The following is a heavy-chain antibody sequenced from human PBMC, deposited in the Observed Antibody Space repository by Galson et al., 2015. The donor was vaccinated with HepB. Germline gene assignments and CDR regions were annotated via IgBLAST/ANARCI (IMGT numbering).Heavy chain of an antibody. CDR2: INPNSGGT. D-gene: IGHD3-3*01. J-gene: IGHJ4*02. CDR3: ARVQGYYDFWSGYYTY. Sequence: SVKVSCKASGYTFTGYYMHWVRQAPGQGLEWMGWINPNSGGTNYAQKFQGRVTMTRNTSISTAYMELSRLRSDDTAVYYCARVQGYYDFWSGYYTYWGQGTLVTVSS. V-gene: IGHV1-2*02. CDR1: GYTFTGYY.